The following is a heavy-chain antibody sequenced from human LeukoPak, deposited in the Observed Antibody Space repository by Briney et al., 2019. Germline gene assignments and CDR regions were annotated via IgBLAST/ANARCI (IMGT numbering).Heavy chain of an antibody. CDR2: IYSGGST. D-gene: IGHD3-10*01. J-gene: IGHJ4*02. CDR3: ARGFGELHRWVRPRHY. Sequence: GGSLRLSCAASGFTVSSNYMSWVRQAPGKGLEWVSVIYSGGSTYYADSVKGRFTISRDNSKNTLYLQMSSLRAEDTAVYYCARGFGELHRWVRPRHYWGQGTLVTVSS. CDR1: GFTVSSNY. V-gene: IGHV3-53*05.